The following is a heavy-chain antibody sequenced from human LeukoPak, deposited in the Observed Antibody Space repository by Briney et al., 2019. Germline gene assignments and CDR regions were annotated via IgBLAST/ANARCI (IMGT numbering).Heavy chain of an antibody. V-gene: IGHV3-21*06. Sequence: PGGSLRLSCAASGFTFSTYNMNWVRQAPGKGLEWVSYTSSSSSYTYYADSVKGRFTISRDNANNSLYLQMNSLRAEDTAVYYCARSQGTMTSPFDYWGQGTLVTVSS. CDR1: GFTFSTYN. CDR2: TSSSSSYT. CDR3: ARSQGTMTSPFDY. D-gene: IGHD3-22*01. J-gene: IGHJ4*02.